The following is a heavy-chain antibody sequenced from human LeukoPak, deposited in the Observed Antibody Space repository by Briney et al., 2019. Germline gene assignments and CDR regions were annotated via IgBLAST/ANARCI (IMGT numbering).Heavy chain of an antibody. CDR1: GFTFTDFY. CDR2: ISRSSTDT. V-gene: IGHV3-11*06. J-gene: IGHJ4*02. CDR3: ARKTYYYDSGSYSKSYYFDY. Sequence: PGGSLRLSCAASGFTFTDFYMSRIRQAPGKGLEWLSDISRSSTDTNYADSVKGRFTISRDNAKNSLFLQLNSLRAEDTAVYYCARKTYYYDSGSYSKSYYFDYWGQGTLVTVSS. D-gene: IGHD3-10*01.